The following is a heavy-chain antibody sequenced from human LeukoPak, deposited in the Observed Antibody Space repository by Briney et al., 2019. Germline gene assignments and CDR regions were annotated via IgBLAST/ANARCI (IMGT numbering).Heavy chain of an antibody. CDR2: IIPIFGTA. V-gene: IGHV1-69*06. J-gene: IGHJ6*03. D-gene: IGHD6-6*01. Sequence: AVTVSYKASGGTFNNYAISWVRQAPGQGVEWMGGIIPIFGTANYAQKFQGRVTITADKSTSTAYMELSSLRSEDTAVYYCATRAADIATRPAYYYYYMDVWGKGTTVTVSS. CDR1: GGTFNNYA. CDR3: ATRAADIATRPAYYYYYMDV.